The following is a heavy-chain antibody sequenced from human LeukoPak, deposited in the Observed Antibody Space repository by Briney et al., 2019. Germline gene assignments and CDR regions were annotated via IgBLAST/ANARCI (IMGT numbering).Heavy chain of an antibody. J-gene: IGHJ4*02. CDR2: LSAYNGNT. CDR3: ARISCGDCYSGGEFDY. Sequence: ASVKVSCKASGYTFTSYGISWVRQAPGQGLHWMGWLSAYNGNTNYAQKLQGRVTMTTDTSTSTAYMELRSLRSDDTAVYYCARISCGDCYSGGEFDYWGQGTLVTVSS. CDR1: GYTFTSYG. V-gene: IGHV1-18*01. D-gene: IGHD2-21*02.